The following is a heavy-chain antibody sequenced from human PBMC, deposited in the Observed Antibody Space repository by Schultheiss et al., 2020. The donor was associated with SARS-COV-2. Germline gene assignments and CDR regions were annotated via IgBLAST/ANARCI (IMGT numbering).Heavy chain of an antibody. CDR1: GGSFSGYY. V-gene: IGHV4-34*01. CDR2: INHSGST. CDR3: ARGANWVAGESLRLDYGMDV. Sequence: GSLRLSCAVYGGSFSGYYWSWIRQPPGKGLEWIGEINHSGSTNYSPSLKRRVTISVDTSNNQFSLKVSSVTAADTAVYYCARGANWVAGESLRLDYGMDVWGQGTTVTVSS. J-gene: IGHJ6*02. D-gene: IGHD3-10*01.